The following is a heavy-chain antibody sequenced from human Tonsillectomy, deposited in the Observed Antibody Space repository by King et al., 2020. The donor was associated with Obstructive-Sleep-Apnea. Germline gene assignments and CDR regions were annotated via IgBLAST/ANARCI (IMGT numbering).Heavy chain of an antibody. J-gene: IGHJ4*02. CDR1: GFTFDDYA. V-gene: IGHV3-9*01. CDR3: AKGYKYYDSSGYYPFDY. Sequence: VQLVESGGGLVQPGRSLRLSCAASGFTFDDYAMHWVREAPGKGLEWVSGISWNSGSIGHADSVKGRFTISRDNAKNSLYLQMNSLRAEDTALYYCAKGYKYYDSSGYYPFDYWGQGTLVTVSS. D-gene: IGHD3-22*01. CDR2: ISWNSGSI.